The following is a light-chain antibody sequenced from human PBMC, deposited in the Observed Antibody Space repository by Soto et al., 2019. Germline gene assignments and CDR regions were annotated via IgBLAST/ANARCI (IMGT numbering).Light chain of an antibody. CDR2: GAS. CDR1: QSVSSY. Sequence: EIVLTQSPATLSLSPGERATLSCRASQSVSSYLAWYQQKPGQAPRLLIFGASSRANGIPARFSGSGSGTEFTLTISNLQTEDFAVYYCQQYNKWPRTFGQGTKVEIK. V-gene: IGKV3-15*01. CDR3: QQYNKWPRT. J-gene: IGKJ1*01.